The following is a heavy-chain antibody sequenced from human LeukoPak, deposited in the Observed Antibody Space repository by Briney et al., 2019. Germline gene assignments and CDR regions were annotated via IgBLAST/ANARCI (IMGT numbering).Heavy chain of an antibody. CDR1: GFTFSNFG. V-gene: IGHV3-30-3*01. D-gene: IGHD5-24*01. CDR3: ARDKYGYNTPIDY. Sequence: PGGSLILSCAASGFTFSNFGMYWVRQAPGKGLEWVAVISYDGSNKYHADSVKGRFTISRDNSKNTLSLQMNSLRLEDTAVYYCARDKYGYNTPIDYWGQGTLVTVSS. J-gene: IGHJ4*02. CDR2: ISYDGSNK.